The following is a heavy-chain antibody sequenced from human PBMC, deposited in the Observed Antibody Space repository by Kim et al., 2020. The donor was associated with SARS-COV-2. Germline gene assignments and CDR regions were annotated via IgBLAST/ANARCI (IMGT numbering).Heavy chain of an antibody. D-gene: IGHD6-13*01. J-gene: IGHJ4*02. CDR3: AKVGVAAAGLPFDY. V-gene: IGHV3-30*18. CDR2: ISYDGSNK. CDR1: GFTFSSYG. Sequence: GGSLRLSCAASGFTFSSYGMHWVRQAPGKGLEWVAVISYDGSNKYYADSVKGRFTISRDNSKNTLYLQMNSLRAEDTAVYYCAKVGVAAAGLPFDYWGQG.